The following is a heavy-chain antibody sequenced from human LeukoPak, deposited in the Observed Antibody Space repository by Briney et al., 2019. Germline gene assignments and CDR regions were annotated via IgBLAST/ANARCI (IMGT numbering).Heavy chain of an antibody. CDR2: TTGSGGST. CDR3: AKRGAGSYL. V-gene: IGHV3-23*01. J-gene: IGHJ4*02. Sequence: GGSLRLSCAASGFTFSSYAMSWVRQAPGKGLEWVSTTTGSGGSTHYTDSVKGRFTISRDNSKNTLYLQMNSLRAEDTAVYYCAKRGAGSYLWGQGTLVIVSS. D-gene: IGHD1-26*01. CDR1: GFTFSSYA.